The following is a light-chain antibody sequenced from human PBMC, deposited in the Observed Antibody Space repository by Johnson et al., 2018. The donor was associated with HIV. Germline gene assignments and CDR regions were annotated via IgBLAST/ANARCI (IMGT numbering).Light chain of an antibody. V-gene: IGLV1-51*01. CDR1: SSNIGNNY. CDR2: DND. CDR3: GTWDTSLSAGGV. Sequence: QSVLTQPPSVSAAPGQRVTISCSGISSNIGNNYVSWYQHLPGTAPKLLIYDNDKRPSGIPDRFSGSKSGTSATLGITGLQTGDEADYYCGTWDTSLSAGGVFGTGTKVTVL. J-gene: IGLJ1*01.